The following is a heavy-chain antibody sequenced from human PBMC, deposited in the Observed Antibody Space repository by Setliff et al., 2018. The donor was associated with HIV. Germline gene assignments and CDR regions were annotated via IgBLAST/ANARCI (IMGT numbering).Heavy chain of an antibody. V-gene: IGHV3-49*04. CDR2: IRSKAYGGTT. CDR3: TSGASLLGAKEVFFDY. Sequence: GGSLRLSCTASGFTFGDYAMSWVRQAPGKGLEWVCFIRSKAYGGTTEYAASVKGRFTISRDDSKSIAYLQMNSLKIEDTAVYYCTSGASLLGAKEVFFDYWGQGALVTVS. CDR1: GFTFGDYA. D-gene: IGHD1-26*01. J-gene: IGHJ4*02.